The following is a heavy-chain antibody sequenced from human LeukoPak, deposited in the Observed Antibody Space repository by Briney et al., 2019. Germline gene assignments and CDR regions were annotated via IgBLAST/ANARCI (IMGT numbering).Heavy chain of an antibody. D-gene: IGHD5-18*01. CDR3: AKEGYSYGYDS. V-gene: IGHV1-3*01. CDR1: GYTFINYA. J-gene: IGHJ5*01. Sequence: ASVKVSCKASGYTFINYAMHWVRQAPGQRLEWMGWINADNGNTKFSQKFQGRVTITRDTSASTAYMQLSSLRSEDTAVYYCAKEGYSYGYDSWGQGTLVTVSS. CDR2: INADNGNT.